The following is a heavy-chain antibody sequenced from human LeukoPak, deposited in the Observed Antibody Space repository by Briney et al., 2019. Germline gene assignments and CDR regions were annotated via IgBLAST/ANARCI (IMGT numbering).Heavy chain of an antibody. J-gene: IGHJ4*02. V-gene: IGHV3-21*01. D-gene: IGHD2-2*01. Sequence: GGSLRLSCAASGFTFNSYSMNWVRQAPGKGLEWVSSISNSSSYIYYADSVRGRFTISRDNAKNSLYLQMNSLRAEDTAVYYCARSLDTYCTSTSCYPTMVFWGQGTLVTVSS. CDR1: GFTFNSYS. CDR2: ISNSSSYI. CDR3: ARSLDTYCTSTSCYPTMVF.